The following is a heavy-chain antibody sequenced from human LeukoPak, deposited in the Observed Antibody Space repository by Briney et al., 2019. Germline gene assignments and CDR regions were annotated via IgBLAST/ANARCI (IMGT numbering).Heavy chain of an antibody. CDR3: ARDNAELELRGFLNY. CDR2: INHSGST. D-gene: IGHD1-7*01. V-gene: IGHV4-34*01. CDR1: GGSFSGYY. Sequence: SETLSLTCAVYGGSFSGYYWSWIRHPPGKGMEWIGEINHSGSTNYNPSLKSRVTISVDTSKNQFSLKLSSVTAADTAVYYCARDNAELELRGFLNYWGQGTLVTVSS. J-gene: IGHJ4*02.